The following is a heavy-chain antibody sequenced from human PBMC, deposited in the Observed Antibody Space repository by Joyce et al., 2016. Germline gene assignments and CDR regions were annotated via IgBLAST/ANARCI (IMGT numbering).Heavy chain of an antibody. V-gene: IGHV1-58*02. Sequence: QMQLVQSGPEVKKPGTSVKVSCKASGFTFTSSAMQWVRQARGQRLEWIGWIVVGSGNTNYAQKFQERVTITRDMSKSTAYMELSSLRSEDTAVYYCAAAPDYYDSSGYYYSAFDIWGQGTMVTVSS. CDR2: IVVGSGNT. J-gene: IGHJ3*02. CDR3: AAAPDYYDSSGYYYSAFDI. D-gene: IGHD3-22*01. CDR1: GFTFTSSA.